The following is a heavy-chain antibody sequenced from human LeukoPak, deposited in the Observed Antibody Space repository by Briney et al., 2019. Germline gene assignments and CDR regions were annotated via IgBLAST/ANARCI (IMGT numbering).Heavy chain of an antibody. D-gene: IGHD2-15*01. V-gene: IGHV4-39*01. CDR1: GFTYSSYA. J-gene: IGHJ4*02. CDR2: IYYTGST. Sequence: PGGSLRLSCAASGFTYSSYAMRWVRQPPGKGLEWIGSIYYTGSTYYNPSLKSRVTISVDTSKNQFSLKLTSVTAADTAVYYCASKYCIARSCYLTLDWAQGTLVTVSS. CDR3: ASKYCIARSCYLTLD.